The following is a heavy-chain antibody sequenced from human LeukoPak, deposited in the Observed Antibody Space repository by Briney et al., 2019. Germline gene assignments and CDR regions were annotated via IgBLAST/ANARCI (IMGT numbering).Heavy chain of an antibody. CDR3: ARDGTAAGLYFDL. CDR1: GFTFSDYW. J-gene: IGHJ4*01. CDR2: IRQDGGEK. D-gene: IGHD6-13*01. V-gene: IGHV3-7*01. Sequence: GGSLTLSCAVSGFTFSDYWMNWVRQAPGKGLEWVASIRQDGGEKSYVDSVKGRFTISRDNTKNSQYLQMSSLRVEDTAVYFCARDGTAAGLYFDLWGQGTLVTVSS.